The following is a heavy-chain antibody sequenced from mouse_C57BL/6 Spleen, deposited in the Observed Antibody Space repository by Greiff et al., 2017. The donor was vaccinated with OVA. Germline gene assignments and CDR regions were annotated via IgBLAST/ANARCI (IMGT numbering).Heavy chain of an antibody. J-gene: IGHJ3*01. Sequence: QVQLQQPGAELVMPGASVKLSCKASGYTFTSYWMHWVKQRPGQGLEWIGEIDPSDSYTNYNQKFKGKSTLTVDKSSSTAYMQLSSLTSEDSAVYYCAIYAGRRFAYWGQGTLVTVSA. CDR3: AIYAGRRFAY. V-gene: IGHV1-69*01. CDR1: GYTFTSYW. D-gene: IGHD1-3*01. CDR2: IDPSDSYT.